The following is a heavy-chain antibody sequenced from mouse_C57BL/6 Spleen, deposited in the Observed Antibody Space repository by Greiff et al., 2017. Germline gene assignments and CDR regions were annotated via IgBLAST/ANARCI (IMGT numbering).Heavy chain of an antibody. Sequence: EVNLVESGGGLVKPGGSLKLSCSAPGFTFSDYGIHWVRQAPEKGLEWVAYISSCSSTIYYADTVKGRFTSSRENAKNTLFLQMTSLRSEDTARDYCARERGNFYAMDYWGQGTSVTVSS. CDR3: ARERGNFYAMDY. CDR2: ISSCSSTI. CDR1: GFTFSDYG. V-gene: IGHV5-17*01. J-gene: IGHJ4*01.